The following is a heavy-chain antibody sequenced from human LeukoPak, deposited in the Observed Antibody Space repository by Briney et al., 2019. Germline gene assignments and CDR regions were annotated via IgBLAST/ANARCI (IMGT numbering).Heavy chain of an antibody. CDR3: ARDPYYYGSGSHWDY. J-gene: IGHJ4*02. CDR1: GFTFSSYW. V-gene: IGHV3-7*01. Sequence: AGGSLRLSCAASGFTFSSYWMSWVRQAPWKGLEWVANIKQDGSEKYYVDSVKGRFTISRDNAKNSLYLQMNSLRAEDTAVYYCARDPYYYGSGSHWDYWGQGTLVTVSS. D-gene: IGHD3-10*01. CDR2: IKQDGSEK.